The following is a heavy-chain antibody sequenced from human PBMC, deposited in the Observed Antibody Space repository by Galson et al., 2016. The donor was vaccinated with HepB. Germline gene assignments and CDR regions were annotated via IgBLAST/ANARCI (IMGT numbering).Heavy chain of an antibody. J-gene: IGHJ4*02. V-gene: IGHV2-70*01. CDR3: ARNFYGYHFDC. D-gene: IGHD2-2*03. CDR1: GFSLTTSRMG. Sequence: ALVKPTQTLTLTCTFSGFSLTTSRMGVSWIRQSPGKALEWLALIDWDDAKYYTPSLKTRLTISKDTSKNQVVLTMTNMDPVDTGTYFCARNFYGYHFDCWGQGTPVTVSS. CDR2: IDWDDAK.